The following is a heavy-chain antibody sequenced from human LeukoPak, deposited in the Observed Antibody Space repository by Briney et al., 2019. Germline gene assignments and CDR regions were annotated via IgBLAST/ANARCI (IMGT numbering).Heavy chain of an antibody. V-gene: IGHV3-7*02. D-gene: IGHD5-18*01. CDR1: GFTFSSYW. J-gene: IGHJ4*02. CDR3: ARLTGVVNAFDY. Sequence: GGSLRLSCAASGFTFSSYWMSWVRQAPGEGLEWVANIKQDGTEKYYMDSVKGRFTISRDNAKYSLYLQVNSLRAEDTAVYYCARLTGVVNAFDYWGQGTLVTVSS. CDR2: IKQDGTEK.